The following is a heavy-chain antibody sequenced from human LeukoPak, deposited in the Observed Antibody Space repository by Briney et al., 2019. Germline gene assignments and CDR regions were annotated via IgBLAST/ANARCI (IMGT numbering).Heavy chain of an antibody. D-gene: IGHD3-22*01. V-gene: IGHV1-46*01. CDR1: GYIFTRYY. Sequence: ASVKVSCKASGYIFTRYYMHWVRQAPGQGFEWMGLINPGGDNTNYAQNFQGRVTMTRDTSTSTVYMELRSLTSDDTAVFYCARGLPPRRNYDSSGYYSYYFDYWGQGTLVTVSS. CDR2: INPGGDNT. J-gene: IGHJ4*02. CDR3: ARGLPPRRNYDSSGYYSYYFDY.